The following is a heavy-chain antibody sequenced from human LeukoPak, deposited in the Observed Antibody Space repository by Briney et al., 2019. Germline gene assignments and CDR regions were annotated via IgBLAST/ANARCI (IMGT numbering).Heavy chain of an antibody. J-gene: IGHJ3*02. CDR3: ARVRDGYNPNDAFDI. V-gene: IGHV4-34*01. D-gene: IGHD5-24*01. CDR2: INHSGST. CDR1: GGSFSGYY. Sequence: SETLSLTCAVYGGSFSGYYWSWIRQPPGKGLEWIGEINHSGSTNYNPSLKSRVTISVDTSKNQFSLKLSSVTAADTAVYYCARVRDGYNPNDAFDIWGQGTMVTVSS.